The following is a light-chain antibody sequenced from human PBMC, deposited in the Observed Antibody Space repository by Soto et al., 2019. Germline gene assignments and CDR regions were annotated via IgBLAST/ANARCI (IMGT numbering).Light chain of an antibody. J-gene: IGLJ1*01. CDR3: SSYRRSSTPDVFGPV. V-gene: IGLV2-14*03. Sequence: QSALTQPASVSGSPGQSITISCTGTSSDVGGYNYVSWYQQHPGKAPKLMIYDVSSRPSGVSDRFSGSKSGNTASLTISGLQAEDEADYYCSSYRRSSTPDVFGPVFGTGTKLTVL. CDR2: DVS. CDR1: SSDVGGYNY.